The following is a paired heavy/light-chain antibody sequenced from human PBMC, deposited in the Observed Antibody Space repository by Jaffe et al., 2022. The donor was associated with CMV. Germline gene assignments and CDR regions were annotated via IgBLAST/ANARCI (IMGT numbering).Light chain of an antibody. CDR3: QQYGHSPLT. V-gene: IGKV3-20*01. CDR1: QRLSRSS. J-gene: IGKJ4*01. CDR2: DAS. Sequence: EIVLTQSPGSLSLSPGERATLSCRASQRLSRSSLAWYQQKSGQAPRLLMYDASTRATDIPDRFSGSGSGTDFTLTIGRLEPEDFAVYYCQQYGHSPLTFGGGTKVEI.
Heavy chain of an antibody. D-gene: IGHD2-8*02. CDR2: ISWNSGSI. CDR1: GFTFDDYA. J-gene: IGHJ5*02. V-gene: IGHV3-9*01. Sequence: EVQLVESGGGLVQPGGSLRLSCAASGFTFDDYAMHWVRQAPGKGLEWVSRISWNSGSIDYAESVKGRFTISRDNANNSLYLQMKSLRPDDTAVYYCVKDMGSTGWGYWFDPWGQGTLVIVSS. CDR3: VKDMGSTGWGYWFDP.